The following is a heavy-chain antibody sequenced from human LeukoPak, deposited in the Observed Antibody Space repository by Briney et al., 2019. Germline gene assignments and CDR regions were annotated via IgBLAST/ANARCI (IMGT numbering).Heavy chain of an antibody. D-gene: IGHD6-6*01. V-gene: IGHV1-24*01. CDR1: GYTLTKLS. J-gene: IGHJ5*02. CDR3: ATDPWSIAARQRWFDP. CDR2: FDPKDGKT. Sequence: GASVKVSCKASGYTLTKLSMHWVRQAPGKGLEWMGGFDPKDGKTIYAQKFQGRVTMTEDTSTDTAYMELSSLRSEDTAVYYCATDPWSIAARQRWFDPWGQGTLVTVSS.